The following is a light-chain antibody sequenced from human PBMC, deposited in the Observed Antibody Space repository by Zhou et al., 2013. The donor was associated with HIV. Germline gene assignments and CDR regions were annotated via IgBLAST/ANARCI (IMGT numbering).Light chain of an antibody. V-gene: IGKV3-20*01. Sequence: EIVLTQSPATLSLSPGERATLSCRASQSVNNFLAWYQQKPGQAPRLLIYGASTRATGIPDRFSGGGSGTDFTLIISRLEPEDFAVYYCQQYGTSLTFGGGTKVEIK. J-gene: IGKJ4*01. CDR1: QSVNNF. CDR2: GAS. CDR3: QQYGTSLT.